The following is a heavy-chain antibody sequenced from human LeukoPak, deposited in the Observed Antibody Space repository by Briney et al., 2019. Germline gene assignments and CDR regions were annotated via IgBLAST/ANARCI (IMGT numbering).Heavy chain of an antibody. CDR3: ARGRQLLPPGVCWFDP. D-gene: IGHD2-2*01. CDR2: IIPIFGTA. J-gene: IGHJ5*02. V-gene: IGHV1-69*13. Sequence: SVKVSCKASGGTFSSYAIGWVRQAPGQGLEWMGGIIPIFGTANYAQKFQGRVTITADESTSTAYMELSSLRSEDTAVYYCARGRQLLPPGVCWFDPWGQGTLVTVSS. CDR1: GGTFSSYA.